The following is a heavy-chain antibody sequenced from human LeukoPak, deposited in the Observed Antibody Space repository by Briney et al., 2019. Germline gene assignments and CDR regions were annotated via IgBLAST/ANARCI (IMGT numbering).Heavy chain of an antibody. J-gene: IGHJ3*01. Sequence: GGSLRLSCAASGFTFDDYGMSWVRQAPGKGLEWGSGINWNGGITGYADSVKGRFTISRDNAKNSLYLKMNSLRAENSALYYCARGRRVVVTAPDACDVWGQGTMVTVSS. V-gene: IGHV3-20*04. D-gene: IGHD2-21*02. CDR1: GFTFDDYG. CDR2: INWNGGIT. CDR3: ARGRRVVVTAPDACDV.